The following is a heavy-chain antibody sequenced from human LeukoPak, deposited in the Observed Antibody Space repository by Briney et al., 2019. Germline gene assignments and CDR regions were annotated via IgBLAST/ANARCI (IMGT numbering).Heavy chain of an antibody. CDR2: ISSSGGNT. V-gene: IGHV3-64D*09. D-gene: IGHD6-19*01. CDR1: GFTFSNYT. J-gene: IGHJ4*02. CDR3: VKDSAPYSNGWGFDD. Sequence: GGSVRLSCSASGFTFSNYTMHWVRQAPGKGLEFVSGISSSGGNTYDADSVKRRFTISRDNSNATLYLQMSSLRTEDTALYYCVKDSAPYSNGWGFDDLGQGTLASLSS.